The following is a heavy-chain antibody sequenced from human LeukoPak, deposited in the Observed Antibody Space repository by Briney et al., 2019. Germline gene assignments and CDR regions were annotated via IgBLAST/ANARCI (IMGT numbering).Heavy chain of an antibody. J-gene: IGHJ4*02. CDR2: IIPIFGTA. CDR3: ARGEVPAAYTFDY. CDR1: GGTFSSYA. V-gene: IGHV1-69*13. Sequence: SVKVSCKASGGTFSSYAISWVRQAPGQGLEWMGGIIPIFGTANYGQKFQGRVTITADESTSTAYMELSSLRSEDTAVYYCARGEVPAAYTFDYWGQGTLVTVSS. D-gene: IGHD2-2*01.